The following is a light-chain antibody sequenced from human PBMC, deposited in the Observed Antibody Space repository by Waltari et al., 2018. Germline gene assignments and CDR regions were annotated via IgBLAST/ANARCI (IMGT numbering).Light chain of an antibody. CDR2: DVS. J-gene: IGLJ3*02. CDR3: SSYASSTTWV. V-gene: IGLV2-14*03. Sequence: QSALTQPASVSGSPGQSITFSCTGTTSDVGAYDYVSWYQQHQGKAPKIVIYDVSKRPYGVSVRFSGSKSGNTASLTISGLQAEDESDYFCSSYASSTTWVFGGGTKLTVL. CDR1: TSDVGAYDY.